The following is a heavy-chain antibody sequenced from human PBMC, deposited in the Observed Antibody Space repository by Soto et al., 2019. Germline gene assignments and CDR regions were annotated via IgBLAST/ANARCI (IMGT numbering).Heavy chain of an antibody. CDR1: GCTFSSYS. Sequence: PGGSLRLSWAASGCTFSSYSMNWVRQAPGKGLEWVSSISSTSSYIYYADSVKGRFTSSRDNAKNSLYLQMNSLRAEDTAVYYCARGREEYYFDYWGQGTLVTVSS. J-gene: IGHJ4*02. CDR2: ISSTSSYI. CDR3: ARGREEYYFDY. V-gene: IGHV3-21*01.